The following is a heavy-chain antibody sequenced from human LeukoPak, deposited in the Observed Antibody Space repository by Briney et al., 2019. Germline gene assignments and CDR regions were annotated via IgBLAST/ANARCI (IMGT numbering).Heavy chain of an antibody. CDR3: ARARYYYDSSGYSSGNWFDP. J-gene: IGHJ5*02. CDR1: GYTFTSYY. V-gene: IGHV1-46*01. Sequence: ASVKVSCKASGYTFTSYYMHWVRQAPGQGLEWMGIINPSGGSTSYAQKFQGRVTMTRDMSTSTAYMELRSLRSDDTAVYYCARARYYYDSSGYSSGNWFDPWGQGTLVTVSS. D-gene: IGHD3-22*01. CDR2: INPSGGST.